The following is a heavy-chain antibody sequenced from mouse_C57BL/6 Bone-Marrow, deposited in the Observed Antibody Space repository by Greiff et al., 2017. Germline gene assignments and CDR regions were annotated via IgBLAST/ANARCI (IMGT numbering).Heavy chain of an antibody. D-gene: IGHD1-3*01. Sequence: VQLQQSGAELVRPGASVKLSCTASGFNIKDDYMHWVKQRPEQGLEWIGWIDPENGDTEYASKFQGKATITADTSSNTDYLQLSSLTSEYTAVYYCTTLLNQGGFDDWGQGTTLTVSS. CDR2: IDPENGDT. CDR1: GFNIKDDY. J-gene: IGHJ2*01. V-gene: IGHV14-4*01. CDR3: TTLLNQGGFDD.